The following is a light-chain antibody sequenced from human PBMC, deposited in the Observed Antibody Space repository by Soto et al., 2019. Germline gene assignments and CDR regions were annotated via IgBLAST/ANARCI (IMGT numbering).Light chain of an antibody. CDR2: KNN. V-gene: IGLV1-51*02. CDR1: SSNIGNNY. J-gene: IGLJ3*02. Sequence: QSVLTQPPSVSAAPGQKVTISCSGSSSNIGNNYVSWYQQLPGTAPKLLIYKNNKRPSGIPDRFSGSKSGTSATLGITGLQTGDEADYYCGTWDSSLSAGGVFGGGTKVTVL. CDR3: GTWDSSLSAGGV.